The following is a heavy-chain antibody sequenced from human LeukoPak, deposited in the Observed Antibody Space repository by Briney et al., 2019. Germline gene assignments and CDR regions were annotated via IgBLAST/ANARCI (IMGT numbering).Heavy chain of an antibody. CDR2: IIPILGIA. D-gene: IGHD3-22*01. J-gene: IGHJ4*02. V-gene: IGHV1-69*04. CDR1: GGTFSSYA. Sequence: ASVKVSCKASGGTFSSYAISWVRQATGQGLKLMGRIIPILGIANYAQKFQGRVTITADKSTSTAYMELSSLRSEDTAVYYCARDRIIYYYDSSGYYFDYWGQGTLVTVSS. CDR3: ARDRIIYYYDSSGYYFDY.